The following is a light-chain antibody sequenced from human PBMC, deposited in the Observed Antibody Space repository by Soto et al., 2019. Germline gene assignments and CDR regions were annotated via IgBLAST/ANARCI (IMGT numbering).Light chain of an antibody. CDR1: QSISSF. CDR3: QQRAYRPPLT. J-gene: IGKJ4*01. CDR2: DAS. Sequence: EIVLTQSPATLSLSPGERATLSCRASQSISSFLAWYQQKPGQAPRVLIYDASHRATGIPSRFTGSGSGTEFTLIISSLVPEDFAVYYCQQRAYRPPLTFGGGTKVAIK. V-gene: IGKV3-11*01.